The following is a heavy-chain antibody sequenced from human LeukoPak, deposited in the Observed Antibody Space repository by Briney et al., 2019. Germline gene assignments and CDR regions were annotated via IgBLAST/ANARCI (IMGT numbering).Heavy chain of an antibody. CDR1: GGTFSSYA. J-gene: IGHJ4*02. CDR2: IIPILGIA. D-gene: IGHD2-2*03. Sequence: ASVKVSCKASGGTFSSYAISWVRQAPGQGLEWMGRIIPILGIANYAQKFQGRVTITADKSTSTAYVELSSLRSEDTAVYYCARLLDIVEPLWGQGTLVTVSS. CDR3: ARLLDIVEPL. V-gene: IGHV1-69*04.